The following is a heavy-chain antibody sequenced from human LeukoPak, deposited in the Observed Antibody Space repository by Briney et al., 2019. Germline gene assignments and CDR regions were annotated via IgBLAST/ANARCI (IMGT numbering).Heavy chain of an antibody. CDR1: GFTFSRSW. Sequence: GGSLRLSCAASGFTFSRSWMSWVRQAPGKGLEWVASIKEDGSEKKYVDSVKGRFTISRDNANNSLHLQMISLRAEDTALYYCARDWGYWGQGTLVTVSS. J-gene: IGHJ4*02. V-gene: IGHV3-7*04. CDR3: ARDWGY. CDR2: IKEDGSEK. D-gene: IGHD3-16*01.